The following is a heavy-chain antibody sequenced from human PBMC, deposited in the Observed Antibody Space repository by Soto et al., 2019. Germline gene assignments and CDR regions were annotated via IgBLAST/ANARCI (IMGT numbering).Heavy chain of an antibody. J-gene: IGHJ4*02. CDR1: GFTFSNYG. V-gene: IGHV3-30*03. D-gene: IGHD3-10*01. CDR3: ARAYYFGWGTSYTLYY. CDR2: ISDDGVSK. Sequence: PGGSLRLSCAASGFTFSNYGMHWVRQAPGKGLEWVAAISDDGVSKYYADSVQGRFTISRDNSESAVFLQMNSLRPDDTALYFCARAYYFGWGTSYTLYYWGQGTQVTVSS.